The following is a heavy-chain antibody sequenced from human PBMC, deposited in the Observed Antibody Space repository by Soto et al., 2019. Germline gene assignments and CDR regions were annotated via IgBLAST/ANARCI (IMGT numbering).Heavy chain of an antibody. D-gene: IGHD2-2*01. CDR2: ISSSSSYI. V-gene: IGHV3-21*01. CDR3: ARGPSYCSSTSCYDAFDI. CDR1: GFTFSSYS. J-gene: IGHJ3*02. Sequence: GGSLRLSCAASGFTFSSYSMNWVRQAPGKGLEWVSSISSSSSYIYYADSVKGRFTISRDNAKNSLYLQMNSLRAEDTAVYYCARGPSYCSSTSCYDAFDIWGQGTMVTVSS.